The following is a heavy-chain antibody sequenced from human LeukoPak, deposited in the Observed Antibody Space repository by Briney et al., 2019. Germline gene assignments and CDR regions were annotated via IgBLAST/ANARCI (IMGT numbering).Heavy chain of an antibody. CDR1: GFTFDDYT. Sequence: GGSLRLSCAASGFTFDDYTMHWVRQAPGKGLEWVSGISWNSGSIGYADSVKGRFTISRDNAKNSLYLQMNSLRAEDMALYYCAKADSYSYGTNVDYWGQGTLVTVSS. V-gene: IGHV3-9*03. CDR2: ISWNSGSI. D-gene: IGHD5-18*01. J-gene: IGHJ4*02. CDR3: AKADSYSYGTNVDY.